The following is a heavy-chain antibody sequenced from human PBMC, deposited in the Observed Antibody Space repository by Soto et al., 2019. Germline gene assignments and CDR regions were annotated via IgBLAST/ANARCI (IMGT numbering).Heavy chain of an antibody. CDR2: INPNSGGT. D-gene: IGHD1-1*01. CDR1: GYTFTGYY. Sequence: EASVKLSCKASGYTFTGYYMHCVRQVPVQGNEWMGWINPNSGGTNYAQKFQGWVTMTRDTSISTAYMELSRLRSDDTAVYYCARSGELEPNGYYYYMDGWGKGTTVSVSS. V-gene: IGHV1-2*04. CDR3: ARSGELEPNGYYYYMDG. J-gene: IGHJ6*03.